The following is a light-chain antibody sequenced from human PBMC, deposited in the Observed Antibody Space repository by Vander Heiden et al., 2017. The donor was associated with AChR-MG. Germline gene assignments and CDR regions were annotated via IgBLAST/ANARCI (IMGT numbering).Light chain of an antibody. CDR2: SNN. V-gene: IGLV1-44*01. CDR1: SSNIGSNT. J-gene: IGLJ3*02. CDR3: AAWDDRLNGPV. Sequence: QSVLTQLPSASGTPGQTVTIACSGSSSNIGSNTVNWYHQLPGTAPKLLIYSNNQRPSGVPDRFSGSKSGTSASLAISGLQSEDEADYYCAAWDDRLNGPVFGGGTKLTVL.